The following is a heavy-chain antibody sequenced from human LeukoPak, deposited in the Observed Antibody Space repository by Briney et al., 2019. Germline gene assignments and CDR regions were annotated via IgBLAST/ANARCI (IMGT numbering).Heavy chain of an antibody. V-gene: IGHV5-51*01. CDR2: IYPGDSDT. D-gene: IGHD3-22*01. Sequence: GESLKISCKGSGYSFTSYWIGWVRQMPGKGLEWMGIIYPGDSDTRYSPSFQGRVTISADKSISTAYLQWSSLKASDTAMYYCARRTYYYDSSGPNWFDPWGQGTLVTVSS. CDR1: GYSFTSYW. CDR3: ARRTYYYDSSGPNWFDP. J-gene: IGHJ5*02.